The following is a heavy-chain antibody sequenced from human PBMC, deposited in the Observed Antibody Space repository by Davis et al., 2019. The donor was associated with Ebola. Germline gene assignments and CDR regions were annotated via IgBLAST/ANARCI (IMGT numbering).Heavy chain of an antibody. J-gene: IGHJ3*02. CDR1: GFTLSNYG. CDR3: AKVLTSGWYVDALDI. CDR2: IPPDGSYR. Sequence: GGSLRLSCAVSGFTLSNYGMHWVRQAPGKGLDWVAVIPPDGSYRYYADSVKGRFTISRDNSKNTLYLEMISLRPEDTAVYYCAKVLTSGWYVDALDIWGQGTMVTVSS. D-gene: IGHD6-19*01. V-gene: IGHV3-30*02.